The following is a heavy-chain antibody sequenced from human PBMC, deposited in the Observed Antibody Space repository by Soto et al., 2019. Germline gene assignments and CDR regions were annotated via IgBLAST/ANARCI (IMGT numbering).Heavy chain of an antibody. D-gene: IGHD6-19*01. CDR3: ARAKKRVAVAGTHYYYGMDV. V-gene: IGHV3-30-3*01. J-gene: IGHJ6*02. CDR2: ISYDGSNK. Sequence: PGGSLRLSCAASGFTFSSYAMHWVRQAPGKGLEWVAVISYDGSNKYYADSVKGRFTISRDNSKNTLYLQMNSLRAEDTAVYYCARAKKRVAVAGTHYYYGMDVWGQGTTVTVSS. CDR1: GFTFSSYA.